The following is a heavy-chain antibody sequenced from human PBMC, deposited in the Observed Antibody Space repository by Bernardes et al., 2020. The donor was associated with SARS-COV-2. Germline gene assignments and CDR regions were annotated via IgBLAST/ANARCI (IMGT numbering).Heavy chain of an antibody. CDR1: GRSISSFY. CDR2: IYTSGST. CDR3: ARGPPYGDYYFDY. V-gene: IGHV4-4*07. D-gene: IGHD4-17*01. J-gene: IGHJ4*02. Sequence: SETLSLTCTVSGRSISSFYLSWIPQPAGKGLQWLGRIYTSGSTNYNPSLKSRVTMSVDTSKNQFSLKLISVTDADTAVYYCARGPPYGDYYFDYWGQGTLVTVSS.